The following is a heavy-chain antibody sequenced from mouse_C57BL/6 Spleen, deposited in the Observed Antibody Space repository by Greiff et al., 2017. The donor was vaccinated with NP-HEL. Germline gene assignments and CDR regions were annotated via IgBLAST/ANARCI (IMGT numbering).Heavy chain of an antibody. D-gene: IGHD1-1*01. V-gene: IGHV1-26*01. J-gene: IGHJ4*01. CDR2: INPNNGGT. CDR1: GYTFTDYY. Sequence: EVQLQQSGPELVKPGASVKISCKASGYTFTDYYMNWVKQSHGKSLEWIGDINPNNGGTSYNQKFKGKATLTVDKSSSTAYMELRSLTSEDSAVYYYSRYYYSSSPHYYAMDYWGQGTSVTVSS. CDR3: SRYYYSSSPHYYAMDY.